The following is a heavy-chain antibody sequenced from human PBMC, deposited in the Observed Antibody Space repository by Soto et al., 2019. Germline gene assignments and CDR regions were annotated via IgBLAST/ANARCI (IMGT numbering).Heavy chain of an antibody. D-gene: IGHD2-2*01. J-gene: IGHJ5*02. CDR2: INHSGST. CDR3: AREYRATQRKIVVVPAAENWFDP. Sequence: QVQLQQWGAGLLKPSETLSLTCAVYGGSFSGYYWSWIRQPPGKGLEWIGEINHSGSTNYNPSLKSRVNISVDTSKSQFSLKLSSVTAADTAVYYCAREYRATQRKIVVVPAAENWFDPWGQGTLVTVSS. V-gene: IGHV4-34*01. CDR1: GGSFSGYY.